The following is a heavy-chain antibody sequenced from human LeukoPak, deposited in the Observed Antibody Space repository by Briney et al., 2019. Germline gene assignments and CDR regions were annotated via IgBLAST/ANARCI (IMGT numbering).Heavy chain of an antibody. V-gene: IGHV3-21*06. CDR2: ISGRSTYI. J-gene: IGHJ3*02. CDR3: ARDPYYDYWSEYGTEAFDI. Sequence: GGSLRLSCVASGFTFSNYNMNWVRQAPGKGLGWVSPISGRSTYIYYADSLRGRFTISRDNAKNSLYLEMNSLRAEDTAVYYCARDPYYDYWSEYGTEAFDIWGPGTMVTVSS. CDR1: GFTFSNYN. D-gene: IGHD3-3*01.